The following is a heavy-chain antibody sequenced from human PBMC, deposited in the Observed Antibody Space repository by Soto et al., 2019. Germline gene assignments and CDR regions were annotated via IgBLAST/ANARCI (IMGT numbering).Heavy chain of an antibody. D-gene: IGHD6-19*01. CDR1: GGTFSSYA. CDR2: IIPIFGTA. J-gene: IGHJ4*02. CDR3: AVWKQWLPSHGNYFDY. Sequence: QVQLVQSGAEVKKPGSSVKVSCKASGGTFSSYAISWVRQAPGQGLEWMGGIIPIFGTANYAQKFQGRVTITADESKSTAYMELSSLRSEDTAVYYCAVWKQWLPSHGNYFDYWGQGTLVTVSS. V-gene: IGHV1-69*12.